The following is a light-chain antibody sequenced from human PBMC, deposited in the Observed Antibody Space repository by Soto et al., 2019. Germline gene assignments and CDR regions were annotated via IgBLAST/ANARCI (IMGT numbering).Light chain of an antibody. CDR2: EGS. J-gene: IGLJ2*01. CDR3: CSYAGSSSVV. V-gene: IGLV2-23*01. CDR1: SSDVGSYNL. Sequence: QSALTQPASVSGSPGQSITISCTGTSSDVGSYNLVSWYQQHPGKAPKLMIYEGSKRPSGVSNRFSGSKSGNTASLTISGLQAEDEADYYCCSYAGSSSVVFGGGTKATVL.